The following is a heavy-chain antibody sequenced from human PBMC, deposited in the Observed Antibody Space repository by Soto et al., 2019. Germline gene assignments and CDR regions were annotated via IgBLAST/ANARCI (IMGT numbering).Heavy chain of an antibody. CDR2: ISGSGDST. D-gene: IGHD5-12*01. CDR3: AKGYYSGYDLAYFDY. J-gene: IGHJ4*02. Sequence: PGGSLRLSCAASGFSFDDYAMTWVRQATGKGLEWVSAISGSGDSTYYADSVKGRFTISRDNSRNTLYLQLNTRRAEDTALYYCAKGYYSGYDLAYFDYWGQGTLVTVSS. V-gene: IGHV3-23*01. CDR1: GFSFDDYA.